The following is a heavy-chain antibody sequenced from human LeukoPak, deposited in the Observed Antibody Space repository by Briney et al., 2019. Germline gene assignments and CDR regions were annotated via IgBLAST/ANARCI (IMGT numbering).Heavy chain of an antibody. Sequence: EASVKVSCKASGYTFTGYYMHWVRQAPGQGLEWMGWINPNSGGTNYAQKFQGRVTMTRDTSISTAYMELSRLRSDDTAVYYCLRNLKGTGQPYYYDSSGYYYLYWGQGTLVTVSS. J-gene: IGHJ4*02. CDR3: LRNLKGTGQPYYYDSSGYYYLY. CDR1: GYTFTGYY. V-gene: IGHV1-2*02. CDR2: INPNSGGT. D-gene: IGHD3-22*01.